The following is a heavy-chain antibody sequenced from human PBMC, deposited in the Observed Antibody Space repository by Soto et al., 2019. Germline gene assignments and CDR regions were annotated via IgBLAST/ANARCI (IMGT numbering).Heavy chain of an antibody. CDR2: ISGSGGST. CDR1: GFTFSSYA. J-gene: IGHJ4*02. Sequence: LRLSCAASGFTFSSYAMSWVRQASGKGLEWVSAISGSGGSTYYADSVKGRFTISRDNSKNTLYLQMNSLRAEDTAVYYCAKAPSGWYRNYFDYWGQGTLVTVSS. D-gene: IGHD6-19*01. V-gene: IGHV3-23*01. CDR3: AKAPSGWYRNYFDY.